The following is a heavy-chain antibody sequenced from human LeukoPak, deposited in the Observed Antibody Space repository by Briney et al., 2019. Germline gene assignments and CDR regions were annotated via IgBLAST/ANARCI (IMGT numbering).Heavy chain of an antibody. Sequence: SETLSLTCTVSNGSMTSDIYYRAWVRQPPGKGLEWIGTIFYSGKTYYSASLKSRVTVSLDTSKKNFSLRLSSVTAADTAVYYCARLWIVATWFDAWGQGALVTVSS. CDR2: IFYSGKT. CDR1: NGSMTSDIYY. D-gene: IGHD2-2*03. V-gene: IGHV4-39*02. J-gene: IGHJ5*02. CDR3: ARLWIVATWFDA.